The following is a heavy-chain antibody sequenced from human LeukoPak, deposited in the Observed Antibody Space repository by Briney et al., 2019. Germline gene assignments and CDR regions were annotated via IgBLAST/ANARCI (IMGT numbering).Heavy chain of an antibody. Sequence: GGSLRLSCAASGFTSSSYAMSWVRQAPGKGLEWVSAISGSGGSTYYADSVKGRFAISRDNSKNTLYLQMNSLRAEDTAVYYCAKDSVGYDFWSGYRENDYWGQGTLVTVSS. CDR2: ISGSGGST. CDR1: GFTSSSYA. D-gene: IGHD3-3*01. J-gene: IGHJ4*02. V-gene: IGHV3-23*01. CDR3: AKDSVGYDFWSGYRENDY.